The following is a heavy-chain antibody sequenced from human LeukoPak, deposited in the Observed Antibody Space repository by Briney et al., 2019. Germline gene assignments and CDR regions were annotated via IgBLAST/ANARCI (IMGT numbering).Heavy chain of an antibody. J-gene: IGHJ4*02. CDR3: ARARGYCTNGVCSAGFDY. CDR1: GFTFSSYW. Sequence: GGSLRLSCAASGFTFSSYWMHWVRQAPGKGLVWVSRINSDGSDTGYADSVKGRFTISRDNAKNTLYLQMNSLSAEDTAVYYCARARGYCTNGVCSAGFDYWGQGTLVTVSS. CDR2: INSDGSDT. D-gene: IGHD2-8*01. V-gene: IGHV3-74*01.